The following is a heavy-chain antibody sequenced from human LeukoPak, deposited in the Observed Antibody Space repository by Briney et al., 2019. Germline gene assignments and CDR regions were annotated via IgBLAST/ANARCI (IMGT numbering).Heavy chain of an antibody. J-gene: IGHJ4*02. V-gene: IGHV1-2*02. CDR1: GYTFTGYY. CDR2: INPNSGDT. CDR3: AKDLDCSGGSCYSLNY. D-gene: IGHD2-15*01. Sequence: ASVKVSCKASGYTFTGYYMHWVRQAPGQGLEWMGWINPNSGDTNYAQNFQGRVTMTGDTSISTAYMELSRLISDDTAVYYCAKDLDCSGGSCYSLNYWGQGTLVTVSS.